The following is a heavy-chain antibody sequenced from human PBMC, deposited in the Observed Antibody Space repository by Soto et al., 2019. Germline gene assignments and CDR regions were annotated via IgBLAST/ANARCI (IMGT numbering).Heavy chain of an antibody. V-gene: IGHV1-69*13. CDR3: ARNYRDYCGNWWDY. CDR1: GGTFSSYA. CDR2: IIPIFGTA. Sequence: ASVKVSCKASGGTFSSYAISWVRQAPGQGLEWMGGIIPIFGTANYAQKFQGRVTITADESTSTAYMELSSLRSEDTAVYYCARNYRDYCGNWWDYWGQGTLVTVS. D-gene: IGHD4-17*01. J-gene: IGHJ4*02.